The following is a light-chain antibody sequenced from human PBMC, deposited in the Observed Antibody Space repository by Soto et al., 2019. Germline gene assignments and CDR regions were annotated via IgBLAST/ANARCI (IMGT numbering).Light chain of an antibody. Sequence: LTQPASVSGSPGQSITISCTGTSSDVGRYDLVSWYRHHPGEAPKLVLSRVDKRPSRLSNRFSGSKSGNPASLTISGLLPEDGADYFCCSYANNTALEYVFGTGTKVTVL. J-gene: IGLJ1*01. V-gene: IGLV2-23*02. CDR3: CSYANNTALEYV. CDR1: SSDVGRYDL. CDR2: RVD.